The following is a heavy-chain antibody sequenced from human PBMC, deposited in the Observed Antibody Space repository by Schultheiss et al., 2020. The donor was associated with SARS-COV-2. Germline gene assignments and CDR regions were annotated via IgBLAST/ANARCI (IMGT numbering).Heavy chain of an antibody. CDR3: ARGLMGSSGWWGY. D-gene: IGHD6-19*01. CDR2: IYHSGST. Sequence: SETLSLTCAVSGGSISSSNWWSWVRQPPGKGLEWIGEIYHSGSTYYNPSLKSRVTISVDTSKNQFSLRLTSVTAADTAVYYCARGLMGSSGWWGYWGQGTLVTVSS. CDR1: GGSISSSNW. J-gene: IGHJ4*02. V-gene: IGHV4-4*02.